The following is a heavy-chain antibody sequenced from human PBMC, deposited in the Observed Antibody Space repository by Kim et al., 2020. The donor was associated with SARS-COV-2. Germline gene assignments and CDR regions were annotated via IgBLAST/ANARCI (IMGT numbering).Heavy chain of an antibody. V-gene: IGHV1-18*04. CDR1: GYTFSSHG. CDR2: ISADSGKT. CDR3: AREWDRSGWFNNWFDT. D-gene: IGHD6-19*01. J-gene: IGHJ5*02. Sequence: ASVKVSCKASGYTFSSHGISWVRQAPGRGLEWLGWISADSGKTNYAQKFKGRVTMTTDTSTTTVYLELRNLRFDDTAIYFCAREWDRSGWFNNWFDTWGQGSLVTVSS.